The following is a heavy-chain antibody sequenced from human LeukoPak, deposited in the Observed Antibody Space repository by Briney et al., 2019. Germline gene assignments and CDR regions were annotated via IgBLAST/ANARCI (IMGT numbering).Heavy chain of an antibody. CDR2: IRAYDGHT. Sequence: GASVKVSCKASGYTFTSYGISWVRQAPGQGLEWMGWIRAYDGHTSYAQKFQGRVTMTTDTSTTTSYMELRNLRSDDTAMYYCAREAWGRFDYWGQGTLVTVSS. D-gene: IGHD3-16*01. V-gene: IGHV1-18*01. CDR3: AREAWGRFDY. J-gene: IGHJ4*02. CDR1: GYTFTSYG.